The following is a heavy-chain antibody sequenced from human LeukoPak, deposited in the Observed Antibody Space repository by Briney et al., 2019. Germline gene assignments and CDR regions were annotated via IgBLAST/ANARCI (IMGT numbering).Heavy chain of an antibody. V-gene: IGHV2-5*01. Sequence: SGPTLVKPTQTLTLTCTFSGFSLSTSGVGVGWIRQPPGKALEWLALIYWNDDKRYSPSLKSRLTITKDTSKNQVVLTMTNMDPVDTATYYCARCIAARPSLYYYYMDVWGKGTTVTVSS. CDR3: ARCIAARPSLYYYYMDV. D-gene: IGHD6-6*01. J-gene: IGHJ6*03. CDR1: GFSLSTSGVG. CDR2: IYWNDDK.